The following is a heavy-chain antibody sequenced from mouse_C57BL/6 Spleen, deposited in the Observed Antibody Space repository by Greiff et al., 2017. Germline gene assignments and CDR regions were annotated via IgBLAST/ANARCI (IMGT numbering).Heavy chain of an antibody. CDR3: TSPFTTVVEGYFDY. Sequence: EVQLQQSGAELVRPGASVKLSCTASGFNIKDYYMHWVKQRPEQGLEWIGRIDPEDGDTEYAPKFQGKATMTADTSSNTAYLQLSSLTSEDTAVYYCTSPFTTVVEGYFDYWGQGTTLTVSS. D-gene: IGHD1-1*01. J-gene: IGHJ2*01. CDR1: GFNIKDYY. V-gene: IGHV14-1*01. CDR2: IDPEDGDT.